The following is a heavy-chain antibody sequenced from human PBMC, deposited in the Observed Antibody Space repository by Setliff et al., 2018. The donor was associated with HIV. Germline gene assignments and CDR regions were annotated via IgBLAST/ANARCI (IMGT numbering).Heavy chain of an antibody. CDR2: IHTSGNT. CDR1: GGSISSGNYY. J-gene: IGHJ2*01. V-gene: IGHV4-61*09. D-gene: IGHD3-22*01. CDR3: ARDLYYYDSSSYLRWYFDL. Sequence: SETLSLTCTVSGGSISSGNYYWGWIRQPAGKGLEWIGHIHTSGNTNYNPSLKSRVTISVDTSKNQFSLKLTSVTAADTAVYYCARDLYYYDSSSYLRWYFDLWGRGTLVTVSS.